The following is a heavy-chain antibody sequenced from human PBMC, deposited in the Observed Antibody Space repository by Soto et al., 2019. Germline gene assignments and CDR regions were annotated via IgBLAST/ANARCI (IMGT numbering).Heavy chain of an antibody. Sequence: ASVKVSCKASGYTFTSYGISWVRQAPGQGLEWMGWISAYNGNTNCAQKLQGRVTMTTDTSTSTAYMELRSLRSDDTAVYYCASWIRDTAMVTPVDYWGQGTLVTVSS. CDR3: ASWIRDTAMVTPVDY. CDR2: ISAYNGNT. J-gene: IGHJ4*02. V-gene: IGHV1-18*04. D-gene: IGHD5-18*01. CDR1: GYTFTSYG.